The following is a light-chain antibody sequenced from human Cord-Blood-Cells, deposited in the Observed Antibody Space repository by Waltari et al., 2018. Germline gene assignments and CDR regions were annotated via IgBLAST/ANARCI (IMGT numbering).Light chain of an antibody. CDR2: EVS. CDR1: SSDVGSYNL. CDR3: CSYAGSSTLV. J-gene: IGLJ2*01. Sequence: QSALTQPASASGSPGQSITISCTGTSSDVGSYNLVSWYQQPPGKAPKLMIYEVSKRPSGVSNRFSGSKSGNTASLTISGFQAEDEADYYCCSYAGSSTLVFGGGTKLTVL. V-gene: IGLV2-23*02.